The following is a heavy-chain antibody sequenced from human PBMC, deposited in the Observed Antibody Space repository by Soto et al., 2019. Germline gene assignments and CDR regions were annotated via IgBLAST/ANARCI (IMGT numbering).Heavy chain of an antibody. CDR3: ARDPANNWNDVKDY. V-gene: IGHV4-30-2*01. J-gene: IGHJ4*02. D-gene: IGHD1-20*01. Sequence: PSETLSLTCAVSGGSISSGGYSWSWIRQPPGKGLEWIGYIYHSGSTYYNPSLESRVTISVDRSKNQFSLKLSSVTAADTAVYYCARDPANNWNDVKDYWGQGTLVTVSS. CDR2: IYHSGST. CDR1: GGSISSGGYS.